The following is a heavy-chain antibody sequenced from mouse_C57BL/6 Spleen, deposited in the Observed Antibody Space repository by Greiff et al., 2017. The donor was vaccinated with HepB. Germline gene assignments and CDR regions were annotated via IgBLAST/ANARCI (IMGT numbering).Heavy chain of an antibody. CDR2: ISDGGSYT. CDR1: GFTFSSYA. CDR3: AREAYYSNSYYFDY. Sequence: EVKVEESGGGLVKPGGSLKLSCAASGFTFSSYAMSWVRQTPEKRLEWVATISDGGSYTYYPDNVKGRFTISRDNAKNNLYLQMSHLKSEDTAMYYCAREAYYSNSYYFDYWGQGTTLTVSS. D-gene: IGHD2-5*01. J-gene: IGHJ2*01. V-gene: IGHV5-4*01.